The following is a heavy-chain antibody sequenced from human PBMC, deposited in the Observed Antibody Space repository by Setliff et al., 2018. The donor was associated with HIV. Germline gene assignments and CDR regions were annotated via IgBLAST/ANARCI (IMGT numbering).Heavy chain of an antibody. CDR3: ARNLVGTSSFDY. V-gene: IGHV1-3*02. CDR2: SNIGNGNT. CDR1: GYTFSRYA. Sequence: ASVKVSCKASGYTFSRYAMHWVRQAPGQRLEWMGWSNIGNGNTVYAQELQGRVTITWDTSASTAYMELSSLRAEDMAVYYCARNLVGTSSFDYWGQGTLVTVSS. D-gene: IGHD1-26*01. J-gene: IGHJ4*02.